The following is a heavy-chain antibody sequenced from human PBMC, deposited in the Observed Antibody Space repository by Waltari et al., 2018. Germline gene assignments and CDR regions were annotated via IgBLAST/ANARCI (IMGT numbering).Heavy chain of an antibody. J-gene: IGHJ4*02. V-gene: IGHV3-23*01. Sequence: EVQLLESGGGLVPPGGSLSLSCASAGFTLVRYACGWVRQAPGQGLDWVSAISGIDGSTYYADSVKGRFTISRDNAKNSLYLQMNSLRAEDTAVYYCARVTVVVATPFFDYWGQGTLVTVSS. CDR2: ISGIDGST. CDR3: ARVTVVVATPFFDY. D-gene: IGHD5-12*01. CDR1: GFTLVRYA.